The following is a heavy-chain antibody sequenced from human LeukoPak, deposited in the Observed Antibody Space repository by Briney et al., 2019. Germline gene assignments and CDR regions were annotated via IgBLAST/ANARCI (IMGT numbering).Heavy chain of an antibody. V-gene: IGHV4-39*07. J-gene: IGHJ4*02. Sequence: PSETLPLTCTVSGGSISSSSYYWGWIRQPPGKGLEWIGSIYYSGSTYYNPSLKSRVTISVDTSKNQFSLKLSSVTAADTAVYYCARVLGYCSGGSCYADYWGQGTLVTVSS. CDR3: ARVLGYCSGGSCYADY. CDR1: GGSISSSSYY. D-gene: IGHD2-15*01. CDR2: IYYSGST.